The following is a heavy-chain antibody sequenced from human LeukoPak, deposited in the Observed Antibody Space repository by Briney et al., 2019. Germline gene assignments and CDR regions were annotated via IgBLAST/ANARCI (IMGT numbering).Heavy chain of an antibody. CDR1: GFTFSSYA. CDR3: AKDRRIGSGSYPQTPDY. D-gene: IGHD3-10*01. J-gene: IGHJ4*02. CDR2: ISGSGGST. V-gene: IGHV3-23*01. Sequence: GGSLRLSCAASGFTFSSYAMSWVRQAPGKGLEWVSAISGSGGSTYYADSVKGRFTISRDNSKNTLYLQMNSLRAEDTAVYYCAKDRRIGSGSYPQTPDYWGQGTLVTVSS.